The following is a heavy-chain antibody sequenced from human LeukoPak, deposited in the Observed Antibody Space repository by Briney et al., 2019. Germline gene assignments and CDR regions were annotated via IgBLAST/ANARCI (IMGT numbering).Heavy chain of an antibody. D-gene: IGHD6-25*01. J-gene: IGHJ6*03. CDR1: GGSISSYY. CDR2: IYYSGST. CDR3: ARAEEAAQPNGIYYYYYMDV. Sequence: PSETLSLTCTVSGGSISSYYWSWIRQPPGKGLEWIGYIYYSGSTNYNPSLKSRVTISVDTSKNQFSLKLSSVTAADTAVYYCARAEEAAQPNGIYYYYYMDVWGKGTTVTVSS. V-gene: IGHV4-59*01.